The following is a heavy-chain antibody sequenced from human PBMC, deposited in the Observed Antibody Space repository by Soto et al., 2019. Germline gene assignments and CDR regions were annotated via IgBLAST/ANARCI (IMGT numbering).Heavy chain of an antibody. CDR1: GFTFKSFG. Sequence: GGSLRLSCAASGFTFKSFGIHWVRQAPGKGLEWLAVISYDGSNKFHAESVKGRFAISRDNSKNTLYLQLNSLRAEDTALYYCAKAVRSGWPYYFDYWGQGTLVTVSS. J-gene: IGHJ4*02. V-gene: IGHV3-33*03. D-gene: IGHD6-19*01. CDR3: AKAVRSGWPYYFDY. CDR2: ISYDGSNK.